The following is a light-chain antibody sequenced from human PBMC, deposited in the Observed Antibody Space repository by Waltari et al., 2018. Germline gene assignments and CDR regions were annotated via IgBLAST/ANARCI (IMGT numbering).Light chain of an antibody. CDR1: QSVSRA. Sequence: EIVLTQSPGPLSLSPGERATPSCRASQSVSRALAWYQQNPGQAPRLLIYGASNRATGIPDRFSGSGSGTDFSLIISRLEPEDFAVYYCQHYVSLPVTFGQGTKVEIK. V-gene: IGKV3-20*01. CDR3: QHYVSLPVT. CDR2: GAS. J-gene: IGKJ1*01.